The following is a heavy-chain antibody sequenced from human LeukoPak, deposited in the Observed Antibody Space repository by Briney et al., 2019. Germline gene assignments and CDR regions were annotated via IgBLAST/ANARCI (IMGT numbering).Heavy chain of an antibody. Sequence: SETLSLTCTVSGGSISTSNYYWGWIRQPPGKGLEWIGNIFYSGSTYYSPSLRSRVTISLDTSRNQFSLKLNSVTAADTAVYYCAKDLVRKDIVLMVYAIVAFDIWGQGTMVTVSS. V-gene: IGHV4-39*07. CDR2: IFYSGST. J-gene: IGHJ3*02. CDR3: AKDLVRKDIVLMVYAIVAFDI. CDR1: GGSISTSNYY. D-gene: IGHD2-8*01.